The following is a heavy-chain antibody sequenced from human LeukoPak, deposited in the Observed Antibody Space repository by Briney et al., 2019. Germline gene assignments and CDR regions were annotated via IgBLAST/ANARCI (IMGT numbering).Heavy chain of an antibody. Sequence: GGSLRLSCAASGFTFDDYAMHWVRQAPGKGLEWVSGINWNGGSTGYADSVKGRFTISRDNAKNSLYLQMNSLRAEDTALYYCARGKSGSSGRYYYYMDVWGKGTTVTVSS. CDR3: ARGKSGSSGRYYYYMDV. CDR1: GFTFDDYA. CDR2: INWNGGST. J-gene: IGHJ6*03. V-gene: IGHV3-20*04. D-gene: IGHD3-10*01.